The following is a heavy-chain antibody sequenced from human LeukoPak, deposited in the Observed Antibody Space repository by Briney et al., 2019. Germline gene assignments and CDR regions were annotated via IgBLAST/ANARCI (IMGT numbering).Heavy chain of an antibody. CDR3: ARDRGAAAGTLRGYYYYYMDV. J-gene: IGHJ6*03. Sequence: ASVKVSCTASGYTFTSYAMHWVRQAPGQRLEWMGWINAGNGNTKYSQEFQGRVTITRDTSASTAYMELSSLRSEDMAVYYCARDRGAAAGTLRGYYYYYMDVWGKGTTVTVSS. CDR1: GYTFTSYA. CDR2: INAGNGNT. D-gene: IGHD6-13*01. V-gene: IGHV1-3*03.